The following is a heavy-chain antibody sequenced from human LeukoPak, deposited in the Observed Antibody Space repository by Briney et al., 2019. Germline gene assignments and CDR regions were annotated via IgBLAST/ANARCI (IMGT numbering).Heavy chain of an antibody. Sequence: GASVKVSCKASGYTFTGHYLHWMRQAPGQGLEWMGWINPYSGGTHYALILQGRVTMTRDTSISTAYMELSRLRSDDTAMYYCARSSGWKYNIDYWGQGTLVTVSS. V-gene: IGHV1-2*02. CDR1: GYTFTGHY. J-gene: IGHJ4*02. D-gene: IGHD6-19*01. CDR3: ARSSGWKYNIDY. CDR2: INPYSGGT.